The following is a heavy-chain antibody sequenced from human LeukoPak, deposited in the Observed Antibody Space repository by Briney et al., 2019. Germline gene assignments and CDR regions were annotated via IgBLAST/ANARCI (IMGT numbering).Heavy chain of an antibody. D-gene: IGHD4-17*01. V-gene: IGHV1-2*02. CDR3: ARSYGDYGRNWFDP. CDR1: GYTFTGNY. Sequence: ASVKVSCKASGYTFTGNYMHWVRQAPGQGLEWMGWINPNSGGTNYAQKFQGRVTMTRDTSISTAYMELSRLRSDDTAVYYCARSYGDYGRNWFDPWGQGTLVTVSS. CDR2: INPNSGGT. J-gene: IGHJ5*02.